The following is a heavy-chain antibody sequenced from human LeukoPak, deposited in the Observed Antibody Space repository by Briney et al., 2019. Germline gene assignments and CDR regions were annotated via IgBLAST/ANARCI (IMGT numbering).Heavy chain of an antibody. CDR3: AREEDLEGEFDY. D-gene: IGHD1-1*01. V-gene: IGHV4-4*07. CDR1: GGSISSYY. Sequence: SETLSLTFTVSGGSISSYYWSWIRQPAGKGLEWIGRIYTSGSTNYNPSLKSRVTMSVDTSKNQFSLKLSSVTAADTAVYYCAREEDLEGEFDYWGQGTLVTVSS. CDR2: IYTSGST. J-gene: IGHJ4*02.